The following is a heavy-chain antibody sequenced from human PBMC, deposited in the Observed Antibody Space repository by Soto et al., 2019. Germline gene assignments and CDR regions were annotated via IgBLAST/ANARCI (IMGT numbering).Heavy chain of an antibody. CDR1: GGSISSGGYY. D-gene: IGHD3-10*01. Sequence: PSETLSLTCTVSGGSISSGGYYWSWIRQHPGKGLEWIGYIYYSGSTYYNPSLKSRVTISVDTSKNQFSLKLSSVTAADTAIYYCAKKVNSGPGSQYFDYWGQGTLVTVSS. CDR2: IYYSGST. V-gene: IGHV4-31*03. CDR3: AKKVNSGPGSQYFDY. J-gene: IGHJ4*02.